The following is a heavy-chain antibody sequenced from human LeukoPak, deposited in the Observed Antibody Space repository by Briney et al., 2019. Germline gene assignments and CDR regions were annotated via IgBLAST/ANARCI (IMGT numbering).Heavy chain of an antibody. D-gene: IGHD6-19*01. CDR3: ARDLTSSGWHQGGY. Sequence: GASVKVSCKTSGYTFTSYDLNWVRQAPGQGLEWMGIINPSGGSTSYAQKFQGRVTMTRDMSTSTVYMELSSLRSEDTAVYYCARDLTSSGWHQGGYWGQGTLVTVSS. CDR2: INPSGGST. CDR1: GYTFTSYD. J-gene: IGHJ4*02. V-gene: IGHV1-46*01.